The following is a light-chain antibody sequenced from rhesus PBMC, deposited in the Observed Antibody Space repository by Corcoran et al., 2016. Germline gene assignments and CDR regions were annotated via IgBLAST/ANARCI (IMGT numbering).Light chain of an antibody. V-gene: IGKV3-24*04. CDR1: QSVSSY. Sequence: EIVMTQSPATLALSPGERATLSCRASQSVSSYLAWYQQKPGQAPRLHSDGASSRATGIPDRFSGGGSGKEFTLTISSLEPEDVGVYFCLQSSNWPQTFGQGTKVEIK. CDR2: GAS. J-gene: IGKJ1*01. CDR3: LQSSNWPQT.